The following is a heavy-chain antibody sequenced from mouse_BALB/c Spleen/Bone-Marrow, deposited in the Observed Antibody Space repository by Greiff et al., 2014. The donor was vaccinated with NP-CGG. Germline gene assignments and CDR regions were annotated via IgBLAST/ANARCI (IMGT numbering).Heavy chain of an antibody. CDR2: IDPANDNT. CDR3: ASYYYGSSRFAY. Sequence: EVKLMESGAELVKPGASVKLSCTASGFNIKDTYMHWVKQRPEQGLEWIGRIDPANDNTKYDPKFQGKATITADTSSNTAYLQLSSLTSEDTAVYYCASYYYGSSRFAYWGQGTLVTVSA. D-gene: IGHD1-1*01. CDR1: GFNIKDTY. V-gene: IGHV14-3*02. J-gene: IGHJ3*01.